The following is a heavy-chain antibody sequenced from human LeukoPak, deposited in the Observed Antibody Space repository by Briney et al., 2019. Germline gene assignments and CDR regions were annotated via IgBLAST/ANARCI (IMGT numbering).Heavy chain of an antibody. V-gene: IGHV3-11*04. J-gene: IGHJ5*02. CDR3: ARDWIDRGTFDP. D-gene: IGHD2-2*03. CDR1: GFTFSDYY. Sequence: GGSLRLSCAASGFTFSDYYMIWIRQAPGKGLEWVSYISSSGSTIYYADSVKGRFTISRDNAKNTMYWQMNSLRAEDTAVYYCARDWIDRGTFDPWGQGTLVTVSS. CDR2: ISSSGSTI.